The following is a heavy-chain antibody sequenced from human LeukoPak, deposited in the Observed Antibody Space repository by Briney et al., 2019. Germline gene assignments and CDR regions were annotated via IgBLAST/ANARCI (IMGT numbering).Heavy chain of an antibody. V-gene: IGHV1-69*13. D-gene: IGHD4-17*01. CDR2: IIPIFGTA. J-gene: IGHJ3*02. CDR1: GGTFSSYA. CDR3: ARIFFDYGGDAFDI. Sequence: ASVKVSCKASGGTFSSYAISWVRQAPGQGLEWMGGIIPIFGTANYAQKFQGRVTITADESTSTAYMELSSLRSEDTAVYYCARIFFDYGGDAFDIWGQGTMVTVSS.